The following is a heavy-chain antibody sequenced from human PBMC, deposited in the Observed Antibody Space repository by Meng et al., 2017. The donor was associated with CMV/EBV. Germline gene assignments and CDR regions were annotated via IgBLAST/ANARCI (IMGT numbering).Heavy chain of an antibody. Sequence: GGSLRLSCAASGFTFSSYAMHWVRQAPGKGLEWVAVISYDGSNKYYADSVKGRFTISRDNSKNTLYLQMNSLRAEDTAVYYCARDLGFVDTATVSVYWGQGTLVTVSS. V-gene: IGHV3-30*04. CDR1: GFTFSSYA. D-gene: IGHD5-18*01. CDR3: ARDLGFVDTATVSVY. CDR2: ISYDGSNK. J-gene: IGHJ4*02.